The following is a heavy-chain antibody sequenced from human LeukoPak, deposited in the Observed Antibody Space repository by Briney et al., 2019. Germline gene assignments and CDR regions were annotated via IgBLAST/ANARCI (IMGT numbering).Heavy chain of an antibody. CDR1: GFTFSDYS. D-gene: IGHD3-10*01. V-gene: IGHV3-48*02. CDR2: ITSSGSTV. CDR3: ARCGPMVRGVPFDY. Sequence: PGGSLRLSCAASGFTFSDYSMNWVRQAPGKGLEWVSYITSSGSTVYYADSVKGRFTISRDNAKNSLYLQMNSLRDEDTAMYYCARCGPMVRGVPFDYWGQVTLVTVSS. J-gene: IGHJ4*02.